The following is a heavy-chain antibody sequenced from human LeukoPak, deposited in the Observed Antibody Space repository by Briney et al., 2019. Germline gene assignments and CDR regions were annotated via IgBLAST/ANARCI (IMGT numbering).Heavy chain of an antibody. Sequence: ASVKVSCKASGYTFTTYGINWVRQAPGQGLEWMGWISAYNGNANYAQNLQGRVTLTTDTSASAAYMELRSLRSDDTAVYYCARDLIAARPGWFDPWGQGTLVIVSS. J-gene: IGHJ5*02. V-gene: IGHV1-18*01. CDR2: ISAYNGNA. D-gene: IGHD6-6*01. CDR3: ARDLIAARPGWFDP. CDR1: GYTFTTYG.